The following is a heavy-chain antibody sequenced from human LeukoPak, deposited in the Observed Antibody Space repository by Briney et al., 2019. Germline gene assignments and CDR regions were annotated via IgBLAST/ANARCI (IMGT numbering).Heavy chain of an antibody. CDR3: ARGGSYSFSPHDY. CDR1: GFTLSSYW. CDR2: ISGGGSAT. Sequence: GGSLRLSCAASGFTLSSYWMHWVRQAPGKGLVWVSRISGGGSATNYADSVEGRFTISRDNAKNTLYLQMNSLRAEDTAVYYCARGGSYSFSPHDYWGQGTLVTVSS. D-gene: IGHD1-26*01. J-gene: IGHJ4*02. V-gene: IGHV3-74*01.